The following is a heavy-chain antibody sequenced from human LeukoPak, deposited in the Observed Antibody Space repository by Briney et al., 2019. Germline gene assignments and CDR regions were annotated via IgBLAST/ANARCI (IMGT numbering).Heavy chain of an antibody. Sequence: SETLSLTCTVSGYSISTGYYWDWIRQPPGKGLEGIGSIFYSGSTYYNPSLKSRVTISVDTSKNHFSLKLNSVTAADTAVYFCARYYRPGRDPDYWGQGTLVTVSS. J-gene: IGHJ4*02. D-gene: IGHD3-10*01. CDR3: ARYYRPGRDPDY. CDR2: IFYSGST. CDR1: GYSISTGYY. V-gene: IGHV4-38-2*02.